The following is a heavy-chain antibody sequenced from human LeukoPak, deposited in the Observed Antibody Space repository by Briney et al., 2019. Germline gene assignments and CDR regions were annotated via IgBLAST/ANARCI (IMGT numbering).Heavy chain of an antibody. CDR1: GFTFSIYA. D-gene: IGHD1-26*01. CDR3: AKAFAFVGANFFDS. CDR2: IGDTT. Sequence: GGSLRLSCAASGFTFSIYAMSWVRQAPGKGLEWVSAIGDTTYYADSVEGRFTISRDNSKNTLYLQMNSLRAEDAAIYYCAKAFAFVGANFFDSWGPGTLVTVSS. V-gene: IGHV3-23*01. J-gene: IGHJ4*02.